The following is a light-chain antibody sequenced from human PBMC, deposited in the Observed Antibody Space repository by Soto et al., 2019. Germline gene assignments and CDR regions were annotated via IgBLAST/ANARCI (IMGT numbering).Light chain of an antibody. Sequence: EIELTQSPGTLSLSPGDRATLYCAASQSISTSSLAWYRQKPGQAPRLLIYGAFNRATGIPDRFSGGGSGTDFTLTSTRLEPEDFAVYYCQYYGNSPLTFGQGTKVDI. CDR3: QYYGNSPLT. CDR2: GAF. V-gene: IGKV3-20*01. CDR1: QSISTSS. J-gene: IGKJ1*01.